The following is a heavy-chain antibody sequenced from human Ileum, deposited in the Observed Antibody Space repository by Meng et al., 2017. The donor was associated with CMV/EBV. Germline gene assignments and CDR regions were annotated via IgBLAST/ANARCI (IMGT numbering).Heavy chain of an antibody. D-gene: IGHD4-11*01. J-gene: IGHJ6*02. CDR2: IYSGGST. Sequence: GESLKISCAASGFTVSSNYMSWVRQAPGKGLEWVSVIYSGGSTYYADSVKGRFTISRDNSKNTLYLQMNSLRAEDTAVYYCASSLVHDYSNYEGYYYYGMDVWGQGTTVTVSS. CDR1: GFTVSSNY. CDR3: ASSLVHDYSNYEGYYYYGMDV. V-gene: IGHV3-66*02.